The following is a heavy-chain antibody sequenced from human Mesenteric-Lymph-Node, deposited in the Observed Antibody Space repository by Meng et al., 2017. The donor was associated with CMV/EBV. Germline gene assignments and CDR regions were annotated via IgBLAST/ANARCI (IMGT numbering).Heavy chain of an antibody. D-gene: IGHD4-23*01. CDR2: IYYSGST. V-gene: IGHV4-39*07. CDR1: GGSISSSSYY. Sequence: SETLSLTCIVSGGSISSSSYYWGWIRQPPGKGLEWIGSIYYSGSTSYNPSLKSRVTISVDTSKNQFSLKLSSVTAADTAVYYCASGTTVVLYYFDYWGQGTLVTVSS. CDR3: ASGTTVVLYYFDY. J-gene: IGHJ4*02.